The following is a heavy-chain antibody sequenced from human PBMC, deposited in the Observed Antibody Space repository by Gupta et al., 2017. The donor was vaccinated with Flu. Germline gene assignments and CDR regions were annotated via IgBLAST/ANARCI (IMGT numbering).Heavy chain of an antibody. J-gene: IGHJ4*02. CDR2: IDRYDDE. Sequence: TSGMCVSWIRQTPGKALEWLALIDRYDDEYYSTSLKTRLTISKDTSKNQVVLTMTNMDPVDTATYYCARTGPYGDLSPRDYWGQGTRVTVSS. V-gene: IGHV2-70*01. CDR1: TSGMC. CDR3: ARTGPYGDLSPRDY. D-gene: IGHD4-17*01.